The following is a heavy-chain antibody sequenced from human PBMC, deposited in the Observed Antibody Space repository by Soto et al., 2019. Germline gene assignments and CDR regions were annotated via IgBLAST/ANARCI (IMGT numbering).Heavy chain of an antibody. CDR3: GRAGKFGTQRTYYFDY. D-gene: IGHD1-1*01. J-gene: IGHJ4*02. CDR1: GDSISSSGYY. V-gene: IGHV4-39*01. Sequence: QLQLQESGPGLVKPPETLSLTCTVSGDSISSSGYYWGWIRQPPGKGLEWIGSIYYSGTTYYSPVLGGRGAHSLKPAKDPFSLEFSPGTAADTALYYWGRAGKFGTQRTYYFDYRGQGALVTLPS. CDR2: IYYSGTT.